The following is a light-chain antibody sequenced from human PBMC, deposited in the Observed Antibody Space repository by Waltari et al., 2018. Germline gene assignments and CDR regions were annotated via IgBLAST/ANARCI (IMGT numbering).Light chain of an antibody. J-gene: IGLJ3*02. CDR2: NTN. V-gene: IGLV8-61*01. Sequence: QTVVTQAPSLSVSPGGTVTLPCGFDSGSVSTTFYTGWYQQTPGQAPRTLIYNTNIRSSGVPHRFSGSILGNKAALTITGAQADDESDYYCILYMGGGVSLFGGGTKVTVL. CDR1: SGSVSTTFY. CDR3: ILYMGGGVSL.